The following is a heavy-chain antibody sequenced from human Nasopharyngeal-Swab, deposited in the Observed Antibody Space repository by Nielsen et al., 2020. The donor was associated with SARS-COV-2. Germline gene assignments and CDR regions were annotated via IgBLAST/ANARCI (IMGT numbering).Heavy chain of an antibody. CDR3: TRDPGGDGYGDYKDY. J-gene: IGHJ4*02. V-gene: IGHV3-49*04. Sequence: GESLRLSCTAAGFTFGDYAMSWVRQAPGKGLEWVGFIRSKAYGGTTEYAASVKGRFTISRDDSKSIAYLQMNSLKTEDTAVYYCTRDPGGDGYGDYKDYWGQGTLVTVSS. CDR1: GFTFGDYA. CDR2: IRSKAYGGTT. D-gene: IGHD4-17*01.